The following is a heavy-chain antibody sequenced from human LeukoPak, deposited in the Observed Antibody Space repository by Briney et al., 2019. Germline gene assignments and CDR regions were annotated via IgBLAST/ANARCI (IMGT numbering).Heavy chain of an antibody. CDR2: IYTSGST. Sequence: SQTLSLTCTVSGGSISSASYYWSWIRQPAGKGLQWIGRIYTSGSTYYNPSLKSRVTISVDTSKNQFSLKLSSVTAADTAVYYCARGGVLRYFDWSLGLSGYWFDPWGQGTLVTVSS. CDR3: ARGGVLRYFDWSLGLSGYWFDP. V-gene: IGHV4-61*02. D-gene: IGHD3-9*01. CDR1: GGSISSASYY. J-gene: IGHJ5*02.